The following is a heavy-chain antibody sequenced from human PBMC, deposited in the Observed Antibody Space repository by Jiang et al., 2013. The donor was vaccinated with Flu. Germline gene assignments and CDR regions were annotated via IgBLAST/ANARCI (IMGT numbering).Heavy chain of an antibody. CDR3: AHGGSSLGVVIGGFDP. V-gene: IGHV2-5*02. Sequence: LERLALIYWDDDKRYSPSLKSRLTITKDTSKNQVVLTMTNMDPVDTATYYCAHGGSSLGVVIGGFDPWGQGTLVTVSS. D-gene: IGHD3-3*01. CDR2: IYWDDDK. J-gene: IGHJ5*02.